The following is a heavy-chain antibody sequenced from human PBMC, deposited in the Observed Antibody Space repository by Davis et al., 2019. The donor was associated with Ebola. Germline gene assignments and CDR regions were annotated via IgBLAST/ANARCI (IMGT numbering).Heavy chain of an antibody. CDR1: GFTFSSYA. D-gene: IGHD1-26*01. Sequence: GESLKISCAASGFTFSSYAMHWVRQAPGKGLEWVAVISYDGSDKYYSDSVKGRFTISRDNSKNTLSLQINSLRAEDTAVYYCAKDGLPRGGSYFDYWGQGTLVTVSS. V-gene: IGHV3-30*04. CDR2: ISYDGSDK. J-gene: IGHJ4*02. CDR3: AKDGLPRGGSYFDY.